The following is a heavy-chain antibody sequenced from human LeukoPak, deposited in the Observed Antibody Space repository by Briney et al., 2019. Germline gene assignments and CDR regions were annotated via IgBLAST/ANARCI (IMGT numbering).Heavy chain of an antibody. CDR3: ARDGFGTSRGTKLDY. J-gene: IGHJ4*02. CDR1: GFTFRTYW. V-gene: IGHV3-74*01. D-gene: IGHD1/OR15-1a*01. Sequence: GGSLRLSCAASGFTFRTYWMHCVRQPPRKGLVSVARIDNDCNTTSTSYADYVKGRFTIYRDNAKTTLYLQMNSLRAEDTAVYYCARDGFGTSRGTKLDYWGQGTLVTVSS. CDR2: IDNDCNTTST.